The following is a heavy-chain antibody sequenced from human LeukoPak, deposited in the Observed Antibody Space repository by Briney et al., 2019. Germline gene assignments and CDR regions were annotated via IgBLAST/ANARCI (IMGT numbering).Heavy chain of an antibody. D-gene: IGHD6-19*01. CDR2: ISNSGGTT. J-gene: IGHJ4*02. Sequence: PGGSLTLSCAASGFTFSNYAMSWVRQAPGKGLEYVSAISNSGGTTYYADSVKGRFTISRDNSKNTLYLQMNSPRAEDTALYYCAKDIVSSGWILDYWGQGTLVTVSS. CDR3: AKDIVSSGWILDY. V-gene: IGHV3-23*01. CDR1: GFTFSNYA.